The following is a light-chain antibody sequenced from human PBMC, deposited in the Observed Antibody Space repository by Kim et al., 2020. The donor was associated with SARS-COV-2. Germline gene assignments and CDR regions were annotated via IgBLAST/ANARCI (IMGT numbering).Light chain of an antibody. CDR3: QKYYSYPRYT. CDR2: AAS. J-gene: IGKJ2*01. CDR1: QGISSY. V-gene: IGKV1-8*01. Sequence: AIRITQSPSSLSASTGDRVTITCRASQGISSYLAWYQQKPGEAPKLLIYAASTLQSGVPSRFSGSGTGTDFTLTISCLQSEDFATYYCQKYYSYPRYTFGQGTKLE.